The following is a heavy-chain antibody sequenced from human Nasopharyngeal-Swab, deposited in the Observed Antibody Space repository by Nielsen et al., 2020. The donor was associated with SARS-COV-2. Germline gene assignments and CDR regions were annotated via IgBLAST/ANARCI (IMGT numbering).Heavy chain of an antibody. CDR3: ARGKDFGEYYFDY. J-gene: IGHJ4*02. D-gene: IGHD3-3*01. V-gene: IGHV4-30-2*06. CDR1: GGSISSADYS. Sequence: LRLSCVVSGGSISSADYSWHWIRQSPGRGLEWIGNIYHSGSTSYNPSLKSRVTISVDRSKSHFSLKMTSVTAADTAVYFCARGKDFGEYYFDYWGQGTLVTVSS. CDR2: IYHSGST.